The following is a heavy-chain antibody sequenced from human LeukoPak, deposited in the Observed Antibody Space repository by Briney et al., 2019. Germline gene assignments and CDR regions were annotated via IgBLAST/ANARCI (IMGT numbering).Heavy chain of an antibody. Sequence: GGSLRLSCAASGFTFSSYSMNWVRQAPGKGLEWVSSISSSSSYIYYADSVKGRFTISRDNAKNSLYLQMNSLRAEDTAVYYCARDRAAVAPFAYWGQGTLVTVSS. CDR3: ARDRAAVAPFAY. D-gene: IGHD6-19*01. CDR2: ISSSSSYI. CDR1: GFTFSSYS. V-gene: IGHV3-21*01. J-gene: IGHJ4*02.